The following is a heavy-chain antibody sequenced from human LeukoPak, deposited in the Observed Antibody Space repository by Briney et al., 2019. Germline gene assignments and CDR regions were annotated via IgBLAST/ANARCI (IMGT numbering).Heavy chain of an antibody. CDR3: ARHSRGPAAGPAFDY. J-gene: IGHJ4*02. CDR2: IYYSGST. V-gene: IGHV4-39*01. CDR1: GGSISSGGSY. Sequence: SETLSLTCTVSGGSISSGGSYWSWIRQHPGKGLEWIGYIYYSGSTYYNPSLKSRVTISVDTSKNQFSLSSVTAADTAVYYCARHSRGPAAGPAFDYWGQGTLVTVSS. D-gene: IGHD6-13*01.